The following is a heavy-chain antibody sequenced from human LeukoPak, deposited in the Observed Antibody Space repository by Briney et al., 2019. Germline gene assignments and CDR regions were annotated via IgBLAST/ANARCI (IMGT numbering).Heavy chain of an antibody. D-gene: IGHD6-13*01. CDR2: ISWNSGSI. Sequence: QPGRSLRLSCAASGFTFDDYAMHWVRQAPGKGLEWVSGISWNSGSIGYADSVKGRFTISRDNAKNSLYLQMNSLRAEDMALYYCARSSSSLNYDAFDIWGQGTMVTVSS. J-gene: IGHJ3*02. CDR1: GFTFDDYA. CDR3: ARSSSSLNYDAFDI. V-gene: IGHV3-9*03.